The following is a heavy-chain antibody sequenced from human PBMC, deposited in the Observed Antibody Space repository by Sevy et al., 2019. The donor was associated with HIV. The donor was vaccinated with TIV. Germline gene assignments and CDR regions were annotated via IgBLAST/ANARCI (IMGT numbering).Heavy chain of an antibody. J-gene: IGHJ3*02. CDR2: IYYSGST. CDR3: ARVKGYGEGAFDI. Sequence: SETLSLTCTVSGGSISSYYWSWIRQPPGKGLEWIGYIYYSGSTNYNPTLKSRVTISVDTSKNQFSLKLSSVTAADTAVYYCARVKGYGEGAFDIWGQGTMVTVSS. V-gene: IGHV4-59*01. D-gene: IGHD3-10*01. CDR1: GGSISSYY.